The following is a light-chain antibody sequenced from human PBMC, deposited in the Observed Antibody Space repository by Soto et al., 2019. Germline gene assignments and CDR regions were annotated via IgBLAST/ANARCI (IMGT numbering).Light chain of an antibody. J-gene: IGLJ1*01. Sequence: QSVLTQPASVSGSPGQSITISCTGTSSDVGGYNYVSWYQQHPGKAPKLMIYEVSNRPSGVSNRFSGSKSGNTASLTISGLQAEDEADYYCSPYTSRNTLDYVFGTGTKVTVL. CDR3: SPYTSRNTLDYV. CDR1: SSDVGGYNY. V-gene: IGLV2-14*01. CDR2: EVS.